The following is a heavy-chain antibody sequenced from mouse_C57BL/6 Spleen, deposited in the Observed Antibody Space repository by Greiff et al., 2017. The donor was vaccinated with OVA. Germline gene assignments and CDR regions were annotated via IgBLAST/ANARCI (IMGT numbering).Heavy chain of an antibody. Sequence: EVKLMESGGGLVKPGGSLKLPCAASGFTFSSYTMSWVRQTPEKRLEWVATISGGGGNTYYPDSVKGRFTISRDNAKNTLYLQMSSLRSEDTALYYCARHGGATDWFAYWGQGTLVTVSA. CDR3: ARHGGATDWFAY. CDR2: ISGGGGNT. CDR1: GFTFSSYT. V-gene: IGHV5-9*01. J-gene: IGHJ3*01.